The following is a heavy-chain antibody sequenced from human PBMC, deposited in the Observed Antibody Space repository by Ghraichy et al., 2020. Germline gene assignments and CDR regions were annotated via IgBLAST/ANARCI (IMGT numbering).Heavy chain of an antibody. CDR1: GFTLSSYW. CDR2: INSDGSST. Sequence: GESLNISCAASGFTLSSYWMHWVRQAPEKGLVWVSRINSDGSSTSYADSVKGRFTISRDNAKNTLYLQMNSLRAEDTAVYYCARGGSSSWYGSWGQGTLVTVSS. J-gene: IGHJ1*01. CDR3: ARGGSSSWYGS. V-gene: IGHV3-74*01. D-gene: IGHD6-13*01.